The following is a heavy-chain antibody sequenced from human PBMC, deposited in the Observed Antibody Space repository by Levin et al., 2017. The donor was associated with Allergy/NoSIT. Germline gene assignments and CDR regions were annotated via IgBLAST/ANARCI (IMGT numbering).Heavy chain of an antibody. V-gene: IGHV4-61*01. CDR3: ARMGGYENYNYYNMDV. CDR1: GGSVSSGSYY. J-gene: IGHJ6*03. D-gene: IGHD5-12*01. Sequence: SQTLSLTCTVSGGSVSSGSYYWSWIRQPPGKGLEWIGDIYYSGRTNHNPSLKSRVTISIDTSKNQFSLKMRSVTAADTAVYYCARMGGYENYNYYNMDVWGKGTTVTVSS. CDR2: IYYSGRT.